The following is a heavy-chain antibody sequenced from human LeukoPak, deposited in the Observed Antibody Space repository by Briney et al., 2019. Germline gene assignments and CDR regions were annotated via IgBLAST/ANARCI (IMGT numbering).Heavy chain of an antibody. J-gene: IGHJ4*02. Sequence: GGSLRLSCAASGFTFSSYGMHWVRQAPGKGLEWVAFIRYGEINEYYADSVKGRFTISRDNSRNTLYLQMNSLRAEDTAVYYCAKFRQQLRGFDYWGQGTLVTVSS. D-gene: IGHD6-13*01. V-gene: IGHV3-30*02. CDR3: AKFRQQLRGFDY. CDR1: GFTFSSYG. CDR2: IRYGEINE.